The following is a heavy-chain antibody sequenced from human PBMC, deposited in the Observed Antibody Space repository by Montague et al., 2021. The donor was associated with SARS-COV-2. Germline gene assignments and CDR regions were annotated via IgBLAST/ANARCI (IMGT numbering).Heavy chain of an antibody. CDR2: IYPSGST. V-gene: IGHV4-4*07. Sequence: SETLSLTCTVSGGSISSYYWSWIRQPAGPGLELIWRIYPSGSTKYNPSLNSRVTRSVDTSTNQFSLKLSSVTAADTAVYYCARDHMTILFMVYYYGMDVWGLGATVTVSS. CDR1: GGSISSYY. D-gene: IGHD4/OR15-4a*01. J-gene: IGHJ6*01. CDR3: ARDHMTILFMVYYYGMDV.